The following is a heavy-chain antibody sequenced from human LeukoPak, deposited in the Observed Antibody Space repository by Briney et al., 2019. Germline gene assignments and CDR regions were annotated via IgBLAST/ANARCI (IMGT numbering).Heavy chain of an antibody. Sequence: PSETLSLTYTVSGGSISSDYWSWIRQPPGKGLEWIGYIYYSGSTNYNPSLKSRVTISLDTSKNQFSLKLRSVTAADTAVYYCARRRDGYPPRAFDIWGQGTMVTVSS. CDR2: IYYSGST. CDR1: GGSISSDY. CDR3: ARRRDGYPPRAFDI. V-gene: IGHV4-59*08. D-gene: IGHD5-24*01. J-gene: IGHJ3*02.